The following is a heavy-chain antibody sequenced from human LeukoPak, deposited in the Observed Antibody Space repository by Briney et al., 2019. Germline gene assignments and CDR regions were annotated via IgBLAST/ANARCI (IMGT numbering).Heavy chain of an antibody. J-gene: IGHJ4*02. V-gene: IGHV3-23*01. D-gene: IGHD1-14*01. CDR2: LNAGGGST. CDR1: GFTFRNYA. Sequence: PGGSLRLSCAASGFTFRNYAMTWVRQAPGKGLEWVSALNAGGGSTYYADSVKGRFTISRDNSKNTLYLQMNSLRADDTAVYYCAKVRPGGDCFDYWGQGTLVTVSS. CDR3: AKVRPGGDCFDY.